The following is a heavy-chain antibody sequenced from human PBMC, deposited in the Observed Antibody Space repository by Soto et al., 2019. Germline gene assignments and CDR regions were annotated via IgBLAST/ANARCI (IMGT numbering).Heavy chain of an antibody. CDR1: GYTFTSYA. D-gene: IGHD3-10*01. J-gene: IGHJ4*02. CDR2: ISPHKDNT. Sequence: ASVKVSCKASGYTFTSYAMHWVRQAPGQGLEWMGWISPHKDNTYYAQRLQGRVTMTTDTSTSTAYMELRSLRSDDTAVYFCAGDLDGSGSYYTKYWGQGTLVTVSS. V-gene: IGHV1-18*01. CDR3: AGDLDGSGSYYTKY.